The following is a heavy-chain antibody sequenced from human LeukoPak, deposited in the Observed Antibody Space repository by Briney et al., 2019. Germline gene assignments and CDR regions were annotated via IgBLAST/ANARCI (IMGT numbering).Heavy chain of an antibody. CDR1: GYTVTGYY. CDR3: ATRYCSSTSCYLMSSPFDC. V-gene: IGHV1-2*02. CDR2: INPNSGGT. J-gene: IGHJ4*02. D-gene: IGHD2-2*01. Sequence: ASVKVSCKASGYTVTGYYMHWVRQAPGQGLEWMGWINPNSGGTNYAQKFQGRVTMTRDTSISTAYMELSRLRSDDTAVYYCATRYCSSTSCYLMSSPFDCWGQGTLVTVSS.